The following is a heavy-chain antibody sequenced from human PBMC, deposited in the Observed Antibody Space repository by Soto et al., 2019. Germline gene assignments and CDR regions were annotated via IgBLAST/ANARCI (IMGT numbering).Heavy chain of an antibody. CDR1: GFTFSSYA. D-gene: IGHD1-26*01. V-gene: IGHV3-30-3*01. Sequence: GSLRLSCAASGFTFSSYAMHWVRQAPGKGLEWVAVISYDGSNKYYADSVKGRFTISRDNSKNTLYLQMNSLRAEDTAVYYCARDPEGGSLRYGMDVWGQGTTVTVSS. CDR3: ARDPEGGSLRYGMDV. J-gene: IGHJ6*02. CDR2: ISYDGSNK.